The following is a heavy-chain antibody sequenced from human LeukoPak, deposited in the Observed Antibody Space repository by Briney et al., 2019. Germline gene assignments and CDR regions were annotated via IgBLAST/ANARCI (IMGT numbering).Heavy chain of an antibody. CDR2: INHSGST. V-gene: IGHV4-34*01. CDR1: GGSFSGYY. CDR3: ARGCGSSSWYAHWFDP. J-gene: IGHJ5*02. Sequence: SETLSLTCAVYGGSFSGYYWSWIRQPPGKGLEWIGEINHSGSTNYNPSLKSRVTISVDTSKNQFSLKLSSVTAADTAVYYCARGCGSSSWYAHWFDPWGQGTLVTVSS. D-gene: IGHD6-13*01.